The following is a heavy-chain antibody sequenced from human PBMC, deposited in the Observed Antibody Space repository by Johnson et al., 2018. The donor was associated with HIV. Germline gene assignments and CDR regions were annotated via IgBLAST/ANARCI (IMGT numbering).Heavy chain of an antibody. Sequence: VQLVESGGGLVQPGRSLRLSCTASGFTFGDYAMSWVRQAPGKGLDWVGFIRSKAYGGTTDYAASVKGRFTISRDDSKSISYLQQKSLKTEDTAVYYCTTEGDAFDIWGQGTMVTVSS. CDR1: GFTFGDYA. CDR2: IRSKAYGGTT. V-gene: IGHV3-49*04. J-gene: IGHJ3*02. CDR3: TTEGDAFDI.